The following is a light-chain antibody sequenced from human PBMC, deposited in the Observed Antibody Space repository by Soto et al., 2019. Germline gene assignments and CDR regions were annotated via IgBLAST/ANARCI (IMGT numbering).Light chain of an antibody. CDR3: QHYDDSPPRYT. Sequence: EIVLTQSPATLSLSPGERATLSCRASQSVSSSNLAWYQQKPGQAPRLVISGASSRAAGLPDRFSGSGSGTDFTLTISRLEPEDFAFYYWQHYDDSPPRYTFGQGTKLEIK. V-gene: IGKV3-20*01. J-gene: IGKJ2*01. CDR2: GAS. CDR1: QSVSSSN.